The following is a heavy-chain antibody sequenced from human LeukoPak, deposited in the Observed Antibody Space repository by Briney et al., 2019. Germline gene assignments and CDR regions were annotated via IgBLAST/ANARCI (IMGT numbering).Heavy chain of an antibody. CDR3: ARSNLLAYCGGDCYRGAFDI. CDR2: ISSNGGST. CDR1: GFTFSSYA. V-gene: IGHV3-64*02. D-gene: IGHD2-21*01. J-gene: IGHJ3*02. Sequence: GGSLRLSCAASGFTFSSYAMHWVRQAPGKGLEYVSSISSNGGSTFHADSVKGRFTIARDISKKTLYLQMGSLRAEDMAVYYCARSNLLAYCGGDCYRGAFDIWGQGTMVTVSS.